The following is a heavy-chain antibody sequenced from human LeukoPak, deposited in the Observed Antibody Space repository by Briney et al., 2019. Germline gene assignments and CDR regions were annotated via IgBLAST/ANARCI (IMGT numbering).Heavy chain of an antibody. D-gene: IGHD1-26*01. CDR1: GFTFSSYA. V-gene: IGHV3-30-3*01. CDR3: AKDWEWELLDGRLDY. Sequence: PGGSLRLSCAASGFTFSSYAMHWVRQAPGKGLEWVALISYDGSNKYYADSVKGRFTISRDNSKNTLYLQMNSLRAEDTAVYYCAKDWEWELLDGRLDYWGQGTLVTVSS. CDR2: ISYDGSNK. J-gene: IGHJ4*02.